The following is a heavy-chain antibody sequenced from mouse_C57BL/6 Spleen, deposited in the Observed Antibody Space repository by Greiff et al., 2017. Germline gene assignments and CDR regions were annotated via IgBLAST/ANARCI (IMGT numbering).Heavy chain of an antibody. CDR3: AREWDLFDY. D-gene: IGHD4-1*01. CDR2: IHPNSGST. CDR1: GYTFTSYW. V-gene: IGHV1-64*01. J-gene: IGHJ2*01. Sequence: QVQLQQPGAELVKPGASVKLSCKASGYTFTSYWMHWVKQRPGQGLEWIGMIHPNSGSTNYNEKSKSKATLTVDKSSSTAYMQLSSLTSEDSAVYYCAREWDLFDYWGQGTTLTVSS.